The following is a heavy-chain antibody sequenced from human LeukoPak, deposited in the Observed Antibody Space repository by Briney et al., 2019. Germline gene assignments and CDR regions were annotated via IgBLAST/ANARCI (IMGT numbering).Heavy chain of an antibody. CDR2: INTRGRT. CDR1: GGSISSDC. V-gene: IGHV4-4*07. CDR3: VRGIASGGMAPYNWFDA. Sequence: PSETLSLTCTVSGGSISSDCWSWIRQPAGMGLEWIGRINTRGRTDYNPSLKSRVTMSVDTSKNQFSLKLSSVTAADTAVYYCVRGIASGGMAPYNWFDAWGQGNRVTVSS. D-gene: IGHD6-13*01. J-gene: IGHJ5*02.